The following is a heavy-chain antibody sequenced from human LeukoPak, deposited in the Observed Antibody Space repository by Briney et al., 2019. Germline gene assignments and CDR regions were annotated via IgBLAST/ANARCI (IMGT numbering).Heavy chain of an antibody. D-gene: IGHD6-19*01. CDR2: ISGSGGST. V-gene: IGHV3-23*01. J-gene: IGHJ3*02. CDR1: GFTFSSYA. Sequence: PGGSLRLSCAASGFTFSSYAMSWVRQAPGKGLEWVSAISGSGGSTYYADFVKGRFTISRDNSKNTLYLQMNSLRAEDTAVYYCAKARRQWLSAFDIWGQGTMVTVSS. CDR3: AKARRQWLSAFDI.